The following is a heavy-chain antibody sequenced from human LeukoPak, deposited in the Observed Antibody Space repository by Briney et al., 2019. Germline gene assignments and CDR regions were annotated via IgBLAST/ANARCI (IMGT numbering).Heavy chain of an antibody. D-gene: IGHD1-26*01. CDR2: INPNSGGT. Sequence: ASVKVSCKASGYTFTGYYMHWVRQAPGQGLEWMGWINPNSGGTNYAQKFQGRVTMTRDTSISTAYMELSRLRSDDTAVYYCARVRGSYFLDAFDIWGQGTMVTVSS. CDR3: ARVRGSYFLDAFDI. V-gene: IGHV1-2*02. CDR1: GYTFTGYY. J-gene: IGHJ3*02.